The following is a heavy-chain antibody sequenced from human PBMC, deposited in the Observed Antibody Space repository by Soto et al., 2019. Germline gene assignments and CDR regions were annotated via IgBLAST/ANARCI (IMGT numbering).Heavy chain of an antibody. Sequence: EVQLVESGGGLVQPGRSLRLSCAASGFTFDDYAMHWVRQAPGKGLEWVSGISWNSGSIGYADSVKGRFTISRDNAKNSLYLQMNSLRAEDTALYYCAKGQYSSGWDAFDYWGQGTLVTVSS. D-gene: IGHD6-19*01. CDR2: ISWNSGSI. V-gene: IGHV3-9*01. CDR3: AKGQYSSGWDAFDY. J-gene: IGHJ4*02. CDR1: GFTFDDYA.